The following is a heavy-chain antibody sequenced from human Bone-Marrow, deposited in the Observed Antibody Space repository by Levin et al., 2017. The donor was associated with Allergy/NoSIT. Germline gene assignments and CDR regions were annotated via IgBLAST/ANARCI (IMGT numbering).Heavy chain of an antibody. J-gene: IGHJ4*02. D-gene: IGHD6-13*01. V-gene: IGHV3-23*01. CDR1: GFTFSSYA. CDR2: ISGSGGST. CDR3: AKGRLIGSSPPWTFDY. Sequence: TGGSLRLSCAASGFTFSSYAMSWVRQAPGKGLEWVSAISGSGGSTYYADSVKGRFTISRDNSKNTLYLQMNSLRAEDTAVYYCAKGRLIGSSPPWTFDYWGQGTLVTVSS.